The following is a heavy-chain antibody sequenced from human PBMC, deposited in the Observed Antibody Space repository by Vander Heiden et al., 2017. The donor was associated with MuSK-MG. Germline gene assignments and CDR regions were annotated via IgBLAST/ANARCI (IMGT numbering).Heavy chain of an antibody. D-gene: IGHD6-13*01. V-gene: IGHV3-9*01. J-gene: IGHJ6*03. Sequence: EVQLVESGGGVVQPGRSLRLSCAASGFKFDDYASYWVRQVPGNGLEWVSGISWNSGSIGYGDSVKGRFTISRDNAKNSLYLQMNSLRAEDTALYYCAKSPLTHAGYYMDVWGKGTTVTVSS. CDR1: GFKFDDYA. CDR3: AKSPLTHAGYYMDV. CDR2: ISWNSGSI.